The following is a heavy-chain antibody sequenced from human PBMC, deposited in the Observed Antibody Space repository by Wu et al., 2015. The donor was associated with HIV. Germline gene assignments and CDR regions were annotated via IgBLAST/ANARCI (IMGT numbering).Heavy chain of an antibody. CDR3: ARDPLDNSSGWYYYYYGMDV. J-gene: IGHJ6*02. CDR2: ISAYNGKT. Sequence: QVQLVQSGAEMKKPGASVKVSCKASGYTFTSYGISWVRQAPGQGLEWMGWISAYNGKTNYAQKFQGRVTMTTDTSRSTAYMELRSLRSDDTAVYYCARDPLDNSSGWYYYYYGMDVWAKGPRSPSP. V-gene: IGHV1-18*01. D-gene: IGHD6-19*01. CDR1: GYTFTSYG.